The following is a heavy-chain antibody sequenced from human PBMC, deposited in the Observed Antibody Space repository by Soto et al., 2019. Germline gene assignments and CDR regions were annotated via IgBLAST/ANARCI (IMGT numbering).Heavy chain of an antibody. CDR2: IIPMFGTA. CDR1: GGTFSSYA. CDR3: ARSKESAFDI. V-gene: IGHV1-69*01. Sequence: QVQLVQSGAEVKKPGSSVKVSCKASGGTFSSYAISWVRQAPGQGLEWMGGIIPMFGTANYTQKLQGRVTIIADESTSTAYMELSSLRSEDTAVYYCARSKESAFDIWGQGTMVTVSS. J-gene: IGHJ3*02.